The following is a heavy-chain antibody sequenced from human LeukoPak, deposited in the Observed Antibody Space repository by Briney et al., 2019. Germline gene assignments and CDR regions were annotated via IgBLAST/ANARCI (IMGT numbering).Heavy chain of an antibody. D-gene: IGHD6-6*01. Sequence: GGSLRLSCAASGFTFSSYSMNWVRQAPGKGLEWVSSISSSSSYIYYADSVKGRFTISRDNAKNSLYLQMNSLRAEDTAEYYCARSRRYSSSSGGLDYWGQGTLVTVSS. V-gene: IGHV3-21*01. CDR3: ARSRRYSSSSGGLDY. CDR1: GFTFSSYS. CDR2: ISSSSSYI. J-gene: IGHJ4*02.